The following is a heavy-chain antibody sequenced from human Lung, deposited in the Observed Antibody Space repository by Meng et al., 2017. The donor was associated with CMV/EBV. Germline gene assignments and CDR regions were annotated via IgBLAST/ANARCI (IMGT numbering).Heavy chain of an antibody. V-gene: IGHV1-8*01. CDR3: ARTRIEVEPDGRKIKYYNYGMDV. CDR2: MNPNSGNT. J-gene: IGHJ6*02. Sequence: SXXVSXXATGYMYTTYDCNWVRQATGQGLEWMGWMNPNSGNTGYAQKFQGRVTLTRVTSISTAYMELISLTSNDTAVYYCARTRIEVEPDGRKIKYYNYGMDVWXQGTXVTVSS. D-gene: IGHD2-2*01. CDR1: GYMYTTYD.